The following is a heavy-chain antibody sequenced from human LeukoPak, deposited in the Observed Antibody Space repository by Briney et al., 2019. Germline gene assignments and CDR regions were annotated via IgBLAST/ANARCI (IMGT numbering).Heavy chain of an antibody. D-gene: IGHD3-10*01. J-gene: IGHJ4*02. Sequence: GGSLRLSCAASGFTFSSYAMHWVRQAPGKGLEWVAVISYDGSNKYYADSVKGRFTISRDNSKNTLYLQMNSLRAEDTAVYYCARDPELYYFDYWGQGTLVTVSS. V-gene: IGHV3-30*04. CDR1: GFTFSSYA. CDR2: ISYDGSNK. CDR3: ARDPELYYFDY.